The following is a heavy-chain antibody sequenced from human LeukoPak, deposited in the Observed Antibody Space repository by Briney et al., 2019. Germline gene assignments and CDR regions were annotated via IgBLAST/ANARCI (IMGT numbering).Heavy chain of an antibody. CDR3: ARGPAYYDFWSGLSPTYGMDV. D-gene: IGHD3-3*01. CDR2: INPNSGGT. CDR1: GYTFTGYY. V-gene: IGHV1-2*02. J-gene: IGHJ6*02. Sequence: ASVKVSCKASGYTFTGYYMHWVRQAPGQGLEWMGWINPNSGGTNYAQKFQGRVTMTRDTSISTAYMELSRLRSEDTAVYYCARGPAYYDFWSGLSPTYGMDVWGQGTTVTVSS.